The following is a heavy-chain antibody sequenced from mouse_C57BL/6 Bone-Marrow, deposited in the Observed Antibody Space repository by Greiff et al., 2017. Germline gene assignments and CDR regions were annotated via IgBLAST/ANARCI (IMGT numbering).Heavy chain of an antibody. CDR3: IVCPKETWFAD. CDR2: IDPENGDT. V-gene: IGHV14-4*01. J-gene: IGHJ3*01. Sequence: VQLQQSGAELVRPGASVKLSCTASGFNIKDDYMHWVKQRPEQGLEWIGWIDPENGDTEYASTFQGQATITADTSSNTPYLQLSSLTSEDTAVYYCIVCPKETWFADWGQGTLVTVSA. CDR1: GFNIKDDY. D-gene: IGHD6-1*01.